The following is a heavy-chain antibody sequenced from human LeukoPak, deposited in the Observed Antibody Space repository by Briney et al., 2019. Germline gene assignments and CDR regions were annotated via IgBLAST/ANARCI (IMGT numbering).Heavy chain of an antibody. D-gene: IGHD5-12*01. CDR3: AREPQFMVATWSFMDV. Sequence: RSSETLSLTCTVSGGSISSGSYYWSWIRRPAGKGLEWIGRIYTSGSTNYNPSLKSRVTISVDTSKNQFSLKLSSVTAADTAVYYCAREPQFMVATWSFMDVWGKGTTVTVSS. J-gene: IGHJ6*03. CDR2: IYTSGST. V-gene: IGHV4-61*02. CDR1: GGSISSGSYY.